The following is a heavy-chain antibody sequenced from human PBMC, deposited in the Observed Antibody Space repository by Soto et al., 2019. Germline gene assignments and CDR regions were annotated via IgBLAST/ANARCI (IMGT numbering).Heavy chain of an antibody. Sequence: QVRLQESGPGLVKPSQTLSLTCTVSGGSISSGGYYWSWIRQHPVKGLEWIGYIYYSGSTYYNPSLKSRVTMSVDTSKSQFSLKLSSVTAADTAGHYCARIWGIAARQGPLTFDFWGQGTLVTVSS. V-gene: IGHV4-31*03. CDR2: IYYSGST. CDR1: GGSISSGGYY. D-gene: IGHD6-6*01. CDR3: ARIWGIAARQGPLTFDF. J-gene: IGHJ4*02.